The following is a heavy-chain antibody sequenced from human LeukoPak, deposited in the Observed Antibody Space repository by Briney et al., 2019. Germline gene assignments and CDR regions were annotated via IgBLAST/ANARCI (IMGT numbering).Heavy chain of an antibody. CDR3: AVSTYYYDSSGRNWFDP. CDR2: INHSGST. D-gene: IGHD3-22*01. J-gene: IGHJ5*02. CDR1: GGSFSGYY. Sequence: SETLSLTCAVYGGSFSGYYWSWIRQPPGKGLEWIGEINHSGSTNYNPSLKSRVTISVDTSKNQFSLKLISVTAADTAVYYCAVSTYYYDSSGRNWFDPWGQGTLVTVSS. V-gene: IGHV4-34*01.